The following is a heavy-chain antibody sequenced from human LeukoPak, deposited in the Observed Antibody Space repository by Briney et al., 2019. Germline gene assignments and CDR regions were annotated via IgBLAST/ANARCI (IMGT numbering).Heavy chain of an antibody. Sequence: TPGGSLRLSCAASGFSFKDYYLSWIRQAPGKGLEWVSFINVNGGAMYYADFVKGRFTSSRDNAKSSLYLEMNSLRVEDTAVYYCARGPRILAAGSYYFDYWGQGSLVTVSS. V-gene: IGHV3-11*01. CDR1: GFSFKDYY. J-gene: IGHJ4*02. CDR2: INVNGGAM. CDR3: ARGPRILAAGSYYFDY. D-gene: IGHD6-13*01.